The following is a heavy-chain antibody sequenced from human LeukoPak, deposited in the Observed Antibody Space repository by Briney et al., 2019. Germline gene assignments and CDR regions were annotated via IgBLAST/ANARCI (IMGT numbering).Heavy chain of an antibody. Sequence: GGSLRLSCAASGFTFSHYWMAWVRQAPGKGLEWVAIIRPDANDGSYVDSVKGRFTISRDNAKNSLYLELNSLRAEDTAVYFCARADWGSIDYWGQGALVTVSS. CDR1: GFTFSHYW. D-gene: IGHD7-27*01. J-gene: IGHJ4*02. CDR3: ARADWGSIDY. CDR2: IRPDANDG. V-gene: IGHV3-7*01.